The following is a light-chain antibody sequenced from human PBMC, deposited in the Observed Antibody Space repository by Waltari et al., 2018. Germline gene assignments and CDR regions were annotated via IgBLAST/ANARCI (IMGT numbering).Light chain of an antibody. V-gene: IGKV2-30*01. Sequence: DAVMTQSPLSLPVTLGQPASISCRSSQSLVFSDGNIYLNWFQQRPGQSPRRLIYKVSDRDSGVPDRCSGSWSGTDFTLKISRVEAEDVGGVYYCMQATHWPYTFGQGTKLEIK. J-gene: IGKJ2*01. CDR1: QSLVFSDGNIY. CDR3: MQATHWPYT. CDR2: KVS.